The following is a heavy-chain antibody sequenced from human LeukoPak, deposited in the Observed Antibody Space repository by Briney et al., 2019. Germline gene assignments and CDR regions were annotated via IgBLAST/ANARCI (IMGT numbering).Heavy chain of an antibody. CDR1: GFTFSSYA. Sequence: GGSLRLSCAASGFTFSSYAMSWVRQAPGKGLEWVSAISGSGGSTYYADSVKGRFTISRDNSKNTLYLQMNSLRAEDTAVYYCAKDIKGFGVGRYYYMDVWGKGTTVTVSS. J-gene: IGHJ6*03. V-gene: IGHV3-23*01. CDR3: AKDIKGFGVGRYYYMDV. CDR2: ISGSGGST. D-gene: IGHD3-3*01.